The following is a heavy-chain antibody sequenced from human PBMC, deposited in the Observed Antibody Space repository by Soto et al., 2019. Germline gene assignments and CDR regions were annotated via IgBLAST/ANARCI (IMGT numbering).Heavy chain of an antibody. Sequence: WTWIRQPPGGGLEWIGSIYQTGRTYVIPSLKSRVTTSLDKSKNQFSLNLTSVTAADTALYYCAREMTIFGVAPGGGVDVWGQGTTVTVSS. CDR3: AREMTIFGVAPGGGVDV. V-gene: IGHV4-30-2*01. CDR2: IYQTGRT. D-gene: IGHD3-3*01. J-gene: IGHJ6*02.